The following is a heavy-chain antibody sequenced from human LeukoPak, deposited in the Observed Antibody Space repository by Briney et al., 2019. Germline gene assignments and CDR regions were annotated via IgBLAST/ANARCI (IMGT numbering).Heavy chain of an antibody. V-gene: IGHV3-33*01. Sequence: PGRSLRLSCAASGFTFSSYGMHWVRQAPGKGLEWVAVIWYDGSNKYYADSVKGRFTISRDNSKNTLYLQMNSLRAEDTAVYYCARDLGSSWTPYFDYRGQGTLVTVSS. J-gene: IGHJ4*02. CDR3: ARDLGSSWTPYFDY. CDR1: GFTFSSYG. CDR2: IWYDGSNK. D-gene: IGHD6-13*01.